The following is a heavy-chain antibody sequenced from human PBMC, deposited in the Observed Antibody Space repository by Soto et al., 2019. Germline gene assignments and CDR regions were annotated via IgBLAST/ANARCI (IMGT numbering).Heavy chain of an antibody. D-gene: IGHD6-13*01. J-gene: IGHJ4*02. Sequence: QVPLVESGGGVVQPGRSLRLSCVASGFTFSSYAMHWVRQAPGKGLEWVAVISYDGSNKYYADSVKGRFTISRDNSKNTLYLQMNSLRAEDTSVYYCARAVSSSWGFDYWGQGTLVTVSS. CDR2: ISYDGSNK. CDR1: GFTFSSYA. V-gene: IGHV3-30-3*01. CDR3: ARAVSSSWGFDY.